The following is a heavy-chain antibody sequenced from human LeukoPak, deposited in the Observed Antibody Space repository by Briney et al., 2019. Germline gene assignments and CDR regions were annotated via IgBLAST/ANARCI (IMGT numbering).Heavy chain of an antibody. CDR1: GFIFSSYE. D-gene: IGHD1-26*01. CDR3: ARDNYSGSRYFDH. CDR2: LSSSGRTM. J-gene: IGHJ4*02. V-gene: IGHV3-48*03. Sequence: GGSLRLSCAASGFIFSSYEMSWVRQAPGKGLEWVSYLSSSGRTMYYADSVKGRFTVSRDNAKNSLYLQMNSLRAEDTAIYYCARDNYSGSRYFDHWGQGTLVTVSS.